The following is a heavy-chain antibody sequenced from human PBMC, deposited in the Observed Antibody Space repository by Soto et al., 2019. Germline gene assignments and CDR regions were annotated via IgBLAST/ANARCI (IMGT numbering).Heavy chain of an antibody. V-gene: IGHV4-30-2*01. CDR2: IYHSGST. J-gene: IGHJ5*02. Sequence: SETLSLTCAVSGGSISSGGYSWSWIRQPPGKGLEWIGYIYHSGSTYYNPSLKSRVTISVDRSKNQFSLKLSSVTAADTAVYYCARGGSGSYYTPRWFDPWGQGTLVTVSS. CDR3: ARGGSGSYYTPRWFDP. D-gene: IGHD3-10*01. CDR1: GGSISSGGYS.